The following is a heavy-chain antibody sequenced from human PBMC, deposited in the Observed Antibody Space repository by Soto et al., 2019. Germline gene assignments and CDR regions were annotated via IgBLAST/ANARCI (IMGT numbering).Heavy chain of an antibody. V-gene: IGHV3-11*01. D-gene: IGHD2-15*01. CDR2: ISSSGSTI. J-gene: IGHJ6*03. CDR3: ARGGSGGLGYCSGGSCDPSFIKHYYYYMDV. Sequence: GGSLRLSCAASGFTFSDYYVSWIRQAPGKGLEWVSYISSSGSTIYYADSVKGRFTISRDNAKNSLYLQMNSLRAEDTAVYYCARGGSGGLGYCSGGSCDPSFIKHYYYYMDVWGKGTTVTVSS. CDR1: GFTFSDYY.